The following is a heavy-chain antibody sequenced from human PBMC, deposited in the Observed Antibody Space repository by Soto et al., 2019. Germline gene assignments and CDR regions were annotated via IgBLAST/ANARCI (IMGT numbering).Heavy chain of an antibody. CDR3: ARMGLWFGDAPWFDP. CDR2: ISHSGST. J-gene: IGHJ5*02. CDR1: SGSISSGGYS. Sequence: SETLSLTCAVSSGSISSGGYSWSWIRQSPGKGLEWIGYISHSGSTYYNPSLKSRVTISVDRSKNQFSLKLSSVTAADTAVYYCARMGLWFGDAPWFDPWGQGTLVTVSS. V-gene: IGHV4-30-2*06. D-gene: IGHD3-10*01.